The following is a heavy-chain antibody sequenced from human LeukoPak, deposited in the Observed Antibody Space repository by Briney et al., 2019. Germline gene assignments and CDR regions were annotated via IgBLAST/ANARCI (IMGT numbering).Heavy chain of an antibody. D-gene: IGHD3-22*01. Sequence: PGGSLRLSCAASGFTFSSYSMNWVRQAPGKGLEWVSSISSSSSYIYYADSVKGRFTISRDNAKNSLYLQMNSLRAEDTAVYYCARVYYDSGALGYFDYWGQGTLVTVSS. CDR1: GFTFSSYS. CDR2: ISSSSSYI. CDR3: ARVYYDSGALGYFDY. V-gene: IGHV3-21*01. J-gene: IGHJ4*02.